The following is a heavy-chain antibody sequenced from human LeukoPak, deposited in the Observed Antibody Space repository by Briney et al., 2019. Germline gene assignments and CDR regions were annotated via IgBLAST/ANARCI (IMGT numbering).Heavy chain of an antibody. D-gene: IGHD3-3*01. J-gene: IGHJ4*02. V-gene: IGHV1-69*05. CDR3: ARGETYDFWSGYYYNFDY. Sequence: SVKVSCKASGGTFSRYAISWVRQAPGQGLEWMGGIIPIFGTGNYDQKFQGRVTITTDESTSTAYMELSSLRSEDTAVYYWARGETYDFWSGYYYNFDYWGQGTLVTVSS. CDR1: GGTFSRYA. CDR2: IIPIFGTG.